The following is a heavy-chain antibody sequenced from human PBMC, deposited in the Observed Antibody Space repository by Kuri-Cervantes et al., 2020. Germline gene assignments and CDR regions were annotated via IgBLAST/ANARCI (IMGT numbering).Heavy chain of an antibody. CDR2: SSISGNSV. Sequence: GGSLRLSCAASGFTFSDYYMTWVRQAPGKGLEWVSYSSISGNSVYYADSVKGRFTISRDNAKNSLYLQMSSLRVEDTAVYYCARFGRYCTGGSCFCDYWGQGTLVTVSS. CDR1: GFTFSDYY. CDR3: ARFGRYCTGGSCFCDY. D-gene: IGHD2-15*01. V-gene: IGHV3-11*01. J-gene: IGHJ4*02.